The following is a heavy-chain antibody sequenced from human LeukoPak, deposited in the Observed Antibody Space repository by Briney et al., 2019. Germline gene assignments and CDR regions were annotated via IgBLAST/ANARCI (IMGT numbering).Heavy chain of an antibody. J-gene: IGHJ5*02. CDR3: VRGRFIGNRERARAFDP. D-gene: IGHD5-24*01. V-gene: IGHV4-39*01. CDR2: VSYSGST. Sequence: PSETLSLTCAVSGGSVSSSYYWGWIRQPPGKGLEWIGSVSYSGSTYYNPSLKSRLTISVDTSKNQFSLNLRSVTAADTAVYYCVRGRFIGNRERARAFDPWGQGTLVTVSS. CDR1: GGSVSSSYY.